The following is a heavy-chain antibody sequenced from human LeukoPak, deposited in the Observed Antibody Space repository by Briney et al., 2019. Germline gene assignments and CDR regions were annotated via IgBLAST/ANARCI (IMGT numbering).Heavy chain of an antibody. CDR3: ARGNPILRYFDWTTFDY. CDR2: INPNSGGT. Sequence: ASVKVSCKASGYTFTGYYMHWVRQAPGQGLEWMGWINPNSGGTNYAQIFQGRVTVTRDTSISTVYMDLSRLRSDDTAVYYCARGNPILRYFDWTTFDYWGQGTPVTVSS. CDR1: GYTFTGYY. D-gene: IGHD3-9*01. J-gene: IGHJ4*02. V-gene: IGHV1-2*02.